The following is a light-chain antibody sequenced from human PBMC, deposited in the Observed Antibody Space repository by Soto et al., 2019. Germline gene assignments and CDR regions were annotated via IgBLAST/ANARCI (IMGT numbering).Light chain of an antibody. CDR1: QSVLYSSNNKNY. CDR2: WAS. CDR3: QQYYSTPRT. V-gene: IGKV4-1*01. J-gene: IGKJ1*01. Sequence: DIVMTQSPYSLAVSLGERATINCKSSQSVLYSSNNKNYLAWYQHKPGQPPKLLIYWASTRESGVPDRFSGSGSGTDFTLTISSLQAEDVAVYYCQQYYSTPRTFGQGTKADIK.